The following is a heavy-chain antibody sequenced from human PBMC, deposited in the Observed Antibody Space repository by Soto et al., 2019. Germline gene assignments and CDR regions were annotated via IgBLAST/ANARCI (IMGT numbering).Heavy chain of an antibody. CDR3: ARASITMVRD. CDR1: GYTFTSYG. D-gene: IGHD3-10*01. CDR2: ISAYNGNT. Sequence: QVQLVQSGAEVKKPGASVKVSCKASGYTFTSYGTPPPPPPPGQGLEWMGWISAYNGNTNYAQNLQGRITMTTDTSTSTAYMELRSLRSDDTAVYYCARASITMVRDWGLGTLVTVSS. J-gene: IGHJ4*02. V-gene: IGHV1-18*04.